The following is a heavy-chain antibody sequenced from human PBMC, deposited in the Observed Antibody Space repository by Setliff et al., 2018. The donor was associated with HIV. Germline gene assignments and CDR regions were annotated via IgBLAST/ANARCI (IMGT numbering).Heavy chain of an antibody. CDR3: ARGIGLIREDFYYYMDV. Sequence: GASVKVSCKASGGPFSAYAITWVRQAPGQGLEWMGGFVPIFRTVKYAQKFQDRVTITTDESTNTAYMELRSLRSEDAAVYFCARGIGLIREDFYYYMDVWGPGTTVTSP. D-gene: IGHD6-13*01. CDR2: FVPIFRTV. J-gene: IGHJ6*02. CDR1: GGPFSAYA. V-gene: IGHV1-69*05.